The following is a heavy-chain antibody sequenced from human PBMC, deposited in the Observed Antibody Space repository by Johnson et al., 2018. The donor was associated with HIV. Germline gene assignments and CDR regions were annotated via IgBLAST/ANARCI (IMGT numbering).Heavy chain of an antibody. CDR1: GFTFSNAW. CDR2: IKSRTEGGTT. CDR3: ASHGTQYCSGGSCYWGRGTFDI. Sequence: EVQLVESGGGLVKPGGSLRLSCAASGFTFSNAWMSWVRQAPGKGLEWVGRIKSRTEGGTTDYAAPAKGRFTISRGNAQNSLYLQMNTLRAEDTAVYYCASHGTQYCSGGSCYWGRGTFDIWGQGTMVTVSS. J-gene: IGHJ3*02. D-gene: IGHD2-15*01. V-gene: IGHV3-15*01.